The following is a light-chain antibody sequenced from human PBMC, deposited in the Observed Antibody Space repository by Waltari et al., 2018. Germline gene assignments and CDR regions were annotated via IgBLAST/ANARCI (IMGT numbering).Light chain of an antibody. J-gene: IGKJ4*01. V-gene: IGKV3D-15*01. CDR2: FAA. CDR1: QSVGRN. Sequence: VMTQSPATLSVSPGETAPLSCRASQSVGRNLAWYQQKPGQAPRLLNSFAATRASGVPARFSGGGSGTDFTLTINPLQSEDFAIYYCQQYNAWPPALTFGGGTKIDIK. CDR3: QQYNAWPPALT.